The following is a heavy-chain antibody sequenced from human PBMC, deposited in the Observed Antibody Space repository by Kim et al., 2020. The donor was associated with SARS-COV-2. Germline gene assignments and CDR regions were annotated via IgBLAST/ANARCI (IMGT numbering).Heavy chain of an antibody. V-gene: IGHV3-15*01. CDR2: IKSKTDGGTT. D-gene: IGHD1-26*01. Sequence: GGSLKLSCAASGFTFSNAWMSWVRQAPGRGLEWVGRIKSKTDGGTTDYAAPVKVRFTISRDDSKDTLYLQMNSLKTEDTAVYYCTTDVEEWELPRMDVWGQGTTVTVS. CDR1: GFTFSNAW. CDR3: TTDVEEWELPRMDV. J-gene: IGHJ6*02.